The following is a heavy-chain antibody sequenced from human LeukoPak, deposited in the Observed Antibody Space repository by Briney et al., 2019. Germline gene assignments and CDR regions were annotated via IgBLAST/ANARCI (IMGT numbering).Heavy chain of an antibody. D-gene: IGHD3-22*01. V-gene: IGHV4-34*01. CDR1: GGSTSGYY. CDR3: ALSYLDSSGCLFGF. Sequence: PSETLSLTCGVYGGSTSGYYWNWVRQPPGKGLEWIGEVNHSGSTNYNPSLESRVTMSVDTSNKQLSLKLSSVTAADTAVYYCALSYLDSSGCLFGFWGQGTLVTASS. J-gene: IGHJ4*02. CDR2: VNHSGST.